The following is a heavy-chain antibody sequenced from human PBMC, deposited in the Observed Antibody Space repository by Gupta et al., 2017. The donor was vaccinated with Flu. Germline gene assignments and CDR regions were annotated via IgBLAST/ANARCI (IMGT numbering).Heavy chain of an antibody. D-gene: IGHD1-26*01. CDR3: AKGHRMRVGATYIDY. CDR2: ISGSGGST. V-gene: IGHV3-23*01. Sequence: EVQLLESGGGLVQPGGSLRLSCAASGFTFSSYAMSWVRQATGKGLEWVSAISGSGGSTYYADSVKGRFTISRDNSKNTLYLQMNSLRAEDTAVYYCAKGHRMRVGATYIDYWGQGTLVTVSS. CDR1: GFTFSSYA. J-gene: IGHJ4*02.